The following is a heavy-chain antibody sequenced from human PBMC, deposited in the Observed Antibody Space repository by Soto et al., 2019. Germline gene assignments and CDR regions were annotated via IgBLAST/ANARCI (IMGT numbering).Heavy chain of an antibody. J-gene: IGHJ6*02. Sequence: TLSLTCTVSGGSISSGGYYWSWIRQHPGKGLEWIGYIYYSGSTYYNPSLKSRVTISVDTSKNQFSLKLSSVTAADTAVYYCARDLSTPTRSGSYYNVGFDSGMDVWGQGTTVTVSS. D-gene: IGHD3-10*01. CDR3: ARDLSTPTRSGSYYNVGFDSGMDV. CDR1: GGSISSGGYY. V-gene: IGHV4-31*03. CDR2: IYYSGST.